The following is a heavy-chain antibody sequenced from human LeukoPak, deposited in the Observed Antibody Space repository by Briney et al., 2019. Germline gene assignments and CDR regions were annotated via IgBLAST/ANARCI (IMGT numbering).Heavy chain of an antibody. D-gene: IGHD3-16*01. V-gene: IGHV4-59*01. J-gene: IGHJ4*02. CDR2: IYYSGST. Sequence: SETLSLTCTVSGGSISSYYWSWIRRPPGKGLEWIGYIYYSGSTNYNPSLKSRVTISVDTSKNQFSLKLSSVTAADTAVYYCAREGGGNFDYWGQGTLVTVSS. CDR1: GGSISSYY. CDR3: AREGGGNFDY.